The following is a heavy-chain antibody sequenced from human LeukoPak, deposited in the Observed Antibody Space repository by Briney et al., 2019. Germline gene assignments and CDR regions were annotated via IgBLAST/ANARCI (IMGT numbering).Heavy chain of an antibody. D-gene: IGHD6-13*01. V-gene: IGHV1-18*01. CDR2: ISAYNGNT. CDR3: ARLYQQPNYYYYGMDV. J-gene: IGHJ6*02. Sequence: GASVKVSCKASGYTFTSYGISWVRQAPGQGLERMGWISAYNGNTNYAQKLQGRVTMTTDTSTSTAYMELRSLRSDDTAVYYCARLYQQPNYYYYGMDVWGQGTTVTVSS. CDR1: GYTFTSYG.